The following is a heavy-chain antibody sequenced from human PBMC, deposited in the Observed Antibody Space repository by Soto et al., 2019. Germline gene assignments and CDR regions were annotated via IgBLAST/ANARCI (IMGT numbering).Heavy chain of an antibody. D-gene: IGHD2-15*01. V-gene: IGHV3-30*18. CDR1: GFTFSSYG. CDR3: AKEAGYCSGGSCYGFGFDY. Sequence: PGGSLRLSCAASGFTFSSYGMHWFRQAPGKGLEWVAVISYDGSNKYYADSVKGRFTISRDNSKNTLYLQMNSLRAEDTAVYYCAKEAGYCSGGSCYGFGFDYWGQGTLVTVS. CDR2: ISYDGSNK. J-gene: IGHJ4*02.